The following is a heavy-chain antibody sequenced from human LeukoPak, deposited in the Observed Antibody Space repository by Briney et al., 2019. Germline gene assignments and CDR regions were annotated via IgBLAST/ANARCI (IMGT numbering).Heavy chain of an antibody. V-gene: IGHV1-69*04. J-gene: IGHJ6*02. CDR1: GGTFSSYA. D-gene: IGHD6-13*01. Sequence: SVKVSCKASGGTFSSYAISWVRQAPGQGLEWMGRIIPILGIANYAQKFQGRVTITADKSTSTAYMELSSLRSEDTAVYYCARDGGGWSSSRQYYYYYYGMDVWGQGTTVTVSS. CDR2: IIPILGIA. CDR3: ARDGGGWSSSRQYYYYYYGMDV.